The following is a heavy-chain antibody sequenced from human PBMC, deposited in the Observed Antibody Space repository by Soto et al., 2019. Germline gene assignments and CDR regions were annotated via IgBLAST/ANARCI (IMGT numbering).Heavy chain of an antibody. CDR3: ARKGSRFGYYDSTNWFDP. CDR1: GYSFTSYW. Sequence: PGESLKISCKGSGYSFTSYWIGWVRQMPGKGLEWMGIIYPGDPDTRYSPSFQGQVTISADKSISTAYLQWSSLKASDTAMYYCARKGSRFGYYDSTNWFDPWGQGTLVTVSS. V-gene: IGHV5-51*01. CDR2: IYPGDPDT. D-gene: IGHD3-22*01. J-gene: IGHJ5*02.